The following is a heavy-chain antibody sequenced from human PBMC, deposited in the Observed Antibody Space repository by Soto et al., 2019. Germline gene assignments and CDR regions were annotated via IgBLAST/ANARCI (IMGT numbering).Heavy chain of an antibody. CDR2: VYSSGNT. Sequence: SETLSLTWTVSGGSGSRHSFWNRIHQYPGKGLEWIGYVYSSGNTFYSPSLKDRAPISLDTSKNQFSLKLRSVTAADTAVYYCAADRGNSSSWQLDYWGQGALVTVSS. CDR1: GGSGSRHSF. J-gene: IGHJ4*02. D-gene: IGHD6-13*01. V-gene: IGHV4-30-4*01. CDR3: AADRGNSSSWQLDY.